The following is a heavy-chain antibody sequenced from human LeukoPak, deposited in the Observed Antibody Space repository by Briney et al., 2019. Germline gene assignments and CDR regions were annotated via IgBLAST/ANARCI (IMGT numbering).Heavy chain of an antibody. CDR1: GFTVSSNY. CDR3: ASDYYDSSGYWD. CDR2: IYSGGST. Sequence: GGSLRLSCAASGFTVSSNYMSWVRQAPGKGLEWVSVIYSGGSTYYADSVKGRFTISRDNAKNSLYLQMNSLRAEDTAVYYCASDYYDSSGYWDWGQGTLVTVSS. D-gene: IGHD3-22*01. V-gene: IGHV3-53*01. J-gene: IGHJ4*02.